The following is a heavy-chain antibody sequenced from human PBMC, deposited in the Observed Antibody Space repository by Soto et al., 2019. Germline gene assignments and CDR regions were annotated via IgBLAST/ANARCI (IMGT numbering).Heavy chain of an antibody. CDR1: GFTFSRYA. CDR2: ISGSGGST. J-gene: IGHJ4*02. CDR3: AKDAGRLSVAGIDY. Sequence: PVGSLRLSCAASGFTFSRYAMSWVRQAQGKGLEWVSAISGSGGSTYYADSVKGRFTISRDNSKNTLYLQMNSLRAEDTAVYYCAKDAGRLSVAGIDYWGQGTLVTVSS. D-gene: IGHD6-19*01. V-gene: IGHV3-23*01.